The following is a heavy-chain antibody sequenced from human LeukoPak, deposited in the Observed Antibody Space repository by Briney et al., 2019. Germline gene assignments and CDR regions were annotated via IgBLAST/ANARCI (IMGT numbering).Heavy chain of an antibody. Sequence: GGSLRLSCTASGFTFSSYAMVWVRQAPGKGLEWVAVISYDGREKYYADSVKGRFTISRDNSKNTLSLQMSSLRAEDTAMYYCARETYYYESGGAVTVFGAYDIWGQGTMVTVSP. J-gene: IGHJ3*02. V-gene: IGHV3-30*04. CDR3: ARETYYYESGGAVTVFGAYDI. CDR1: GFTFSSYA. CDR2: ISYDGREK. D-gene: IGHD3-22*01.